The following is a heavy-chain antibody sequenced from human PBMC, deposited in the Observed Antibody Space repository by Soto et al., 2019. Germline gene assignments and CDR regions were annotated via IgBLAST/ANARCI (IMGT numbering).Heavy chain of an antibody. CDR2: IWYDGSNK. CDR3: AREGAAAGTYYYYMDV. Sequence: PGGSLRLSCAASGFPFSSYGMHWVRQAPGKGLEWVAVIWYDGSNKYYADSVKGRFTISRDNSKNTLYLQMNSLRAEDTAVYYCAREGAAAGTYYYYMDVWGKGTTVTV. CDR1: GFPFSSYG. D-gene: IGHD6-13*01. V-gene: IGHV3-33*01. J-gene: IGHJ6*03.